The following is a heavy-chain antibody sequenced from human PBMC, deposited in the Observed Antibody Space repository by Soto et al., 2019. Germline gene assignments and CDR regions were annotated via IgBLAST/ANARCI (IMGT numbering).Heavy chain of an antibody. Sequence: QVQLVQSGAEVKKPGSSVKVSCKASGGSFSSYAISWVRQATGQGLEWMGGIIPIFGTANYAQKFQGRVTITADESTSTAYMALSSLRSEDTAVYYCASLPGGGYDFYYAMDVWGQGTTVTVSS. CDR3: ASLPGGGYDFYYAMDV. CDR2: IIPIFGTA. J-gene: IGHJ6*02. V-gene: IGHV1-69*12. CDR1: GGSFSSYA. D-gene: IGHD2-2*01.